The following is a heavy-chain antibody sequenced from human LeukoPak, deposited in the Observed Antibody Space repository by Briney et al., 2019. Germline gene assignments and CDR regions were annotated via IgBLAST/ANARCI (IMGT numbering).Heavy chain of an antibody. CDR2: ISYDGSNK. V-gene: IGHV3-30*19. D-gene: IGHD4-17*01. CDR3: ARIYGDPQIDY. J-gene: IGHJ4*02. Sequence: GGSLRLSCAASGSTFSGYGMHWVRQAPGKGLEWGAVISYDGSNKYYADSAKGRFTISRDNSKNTLYLQMNSLRAEDTAVYYCARIYGDPQIDYWGQGTLVTVSS. CDR1: GSTFSGYG.